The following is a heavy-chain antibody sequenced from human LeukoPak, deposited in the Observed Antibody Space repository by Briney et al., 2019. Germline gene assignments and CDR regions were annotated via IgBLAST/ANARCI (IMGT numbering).Heavy chain of an antibody. V-gene: IGHV3-7*01. D-gene: IGHD1/OR15-1a*01. Sequence: GGSLRLSCRTSGFTFSSYSMNWVRQAPGKGLEWVANIKQDGSEKYYVDSVKGRFTISRDNSKNTLYLQMNSLRAEDTAVYYCAVNKDWGQGTLVTVSS. CDR1: GFTFSSYS. CDR2: IKQDGSEK. J-gene: IGHJ4*02. CDR3: AVNKD.